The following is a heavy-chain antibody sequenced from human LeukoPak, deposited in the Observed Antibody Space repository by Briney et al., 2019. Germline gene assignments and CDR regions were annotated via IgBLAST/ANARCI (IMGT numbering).Heavy chain of an antibody. CDR1: GYSVSRNSVG. CDR2: TYYRSKWYD. CDR3: ARSNWYSFDY. Sequence: SQTLSLTCAISGYSVSRNSVGWHWVRQSPSKGLEWLGKTYYRSKWYDNYALSVKNRITINPDTSKNQFSRHLNSVTPEDTAVYYCARSNWYSFDYWGQGTLVTVSS. D-gene: IGHD1-7*01. V-gene: IGHV6-1*01. J-gene: IGHJ4*02.